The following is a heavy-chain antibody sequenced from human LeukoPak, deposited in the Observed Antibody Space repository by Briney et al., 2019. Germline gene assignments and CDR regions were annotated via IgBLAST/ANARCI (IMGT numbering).Heavy chain of an antibody. CDR3: ARPSDLCSSSSCPSFDY. J-gene: IGHJ4*02. Sequence: GGSLRLSCAASGFTFDDYGMSWVRQVPGKGLEWVAGVNWNNGKTNYADSVKGRFTISRDNAKNSLYLQMNSLRDEDTALYYCARPSDLCSSSSCPSFDYWGQGTLVTVSS. CDR1: GFTFDDYG. D-gene: IGHD2-15*01. V-gene: IGHV3-20*04. CDR2: VNWNNGKT.